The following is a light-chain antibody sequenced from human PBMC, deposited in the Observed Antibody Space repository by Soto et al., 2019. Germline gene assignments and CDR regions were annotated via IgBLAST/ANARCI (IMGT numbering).Light chain of an antibody. J-gene: IGLJ1*01. CDR1: SSDVGGYNY. CDR2: EVT. V-gene: IGLV2-14*01. Sequence: QSVLTQPASVSGSPGQSITISCTRTSSDVGGYNYVSWYQHHPGKAPKLIIYEVTNRPSGVSNRFSGSKSGNTASLTISGLQAEDESDYYCISYTSGTSPYVFGTGTKVTV. CDR3: ISYTSGTSPYV.